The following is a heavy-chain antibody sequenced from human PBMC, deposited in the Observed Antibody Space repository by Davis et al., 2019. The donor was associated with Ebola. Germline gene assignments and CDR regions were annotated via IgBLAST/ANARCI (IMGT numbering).Heavy chain of an antibody. CDR2: ITHSGNYK. J-gene: IGHJ6*02. Sequence: GGSLRLSCAASGFTFSTYAIHWVRQAPGKGLEWVSSITHSGNYKYYADSVKGQFTISRDNAENSVHLQMNSLRIDDTAVYYCARAGRSLYYTMDVWGQGTTVTVSS. CDR3: ARAGRSLYYTMDV. CDR1: GFTFSTYA. V-gene: IGHV3-21*01. D-gene: IGHD4-17*01.